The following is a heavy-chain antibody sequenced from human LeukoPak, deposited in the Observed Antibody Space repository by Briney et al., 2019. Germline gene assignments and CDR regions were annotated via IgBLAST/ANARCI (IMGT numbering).Heavy chain of an antibody. Sequence: GGSLRLSCAASGFTFKSYAMNWVRQAPGKGLQWVSGITNGGTAHYGDSVKGRFTSSRDNSKSSLYLQMNTLSAEDTAVYYCAKGYFGSGSYYNPYFDYWGQGTLVTVSS. D-gene: IGHD3-10*01. CDR3: AKGYFGSGSYYNPYFDY. CDR1: GFTFKSYA. J-gene: IGHJ4*02. CDR2: ITNGGTA. V-gene: IGHV3-23*01.